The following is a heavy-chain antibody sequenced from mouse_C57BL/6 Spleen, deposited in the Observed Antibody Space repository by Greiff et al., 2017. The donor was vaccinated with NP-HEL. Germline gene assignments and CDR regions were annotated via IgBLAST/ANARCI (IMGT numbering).Heavy chain of an antibody. D-gene: IGHD4-1*01. J-gene: IGHJ3*01. CDR2: IWSGGST. V-gene: IGHV2-2*01. CDR3: ASQNWVSWFAY. Sequence: QVQLQQSGPGLVQPSQSLSITCTVSGFSLTSYGVHWVRQSPGKGLEWLGVIWSGGSTDYNAAFISRLSISKDNSKSQVFFKMNSLQADDTAIYYCASQNWVSWFAYWGQGTLSLSLQ. CDR1: GFSLTSYG.